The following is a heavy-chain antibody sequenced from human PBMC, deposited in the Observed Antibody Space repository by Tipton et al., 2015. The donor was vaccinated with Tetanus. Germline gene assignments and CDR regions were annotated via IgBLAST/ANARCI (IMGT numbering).Heavy chain of an antibody. V-gene: IGHV4-39*07. D-gene: IGHD5-24*01. CDR3: ARGFQERWQKSGWFDP. CDR2: VYYSGST. J-gene: IGHJ5*02. CDR1: GGSITSSIDY. Sequence: GSLRLSCTVSGGSITSSIDYWGWVRQPPGKGLEWIGSVYYSGSTSYNPSLKSRVTMSVDTSKNQFSLKLNSVTAADTAVYYCARGFQERWQKSGWFDPWGQGTLVTVSS.